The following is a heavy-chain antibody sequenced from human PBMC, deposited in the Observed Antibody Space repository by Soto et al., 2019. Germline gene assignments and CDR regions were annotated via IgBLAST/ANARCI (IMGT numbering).Heavy chain of an antibody. J-gene: IGHJ4*02. CDR2: ISGSGGST. CDR1: GFTFSSYA. V-gene: IGHV3-23*01. D-gene: IGHD3-16*02. Sequence: GESLKISCAASGFTFSSYAMSWVRQAPGKGLEWVSAISGSGGSTYYADSVKGRFTISRDNSKNTLYLQMNSLRAEDTAVYYCAKGSIAVERLHLGELSSYYYFDYWGQGTLVTVSS. CDR3: AKGSIAVERLHLGELSSYYYFDY.